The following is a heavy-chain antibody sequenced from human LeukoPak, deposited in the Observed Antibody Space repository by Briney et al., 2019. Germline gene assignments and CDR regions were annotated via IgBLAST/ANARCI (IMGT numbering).Heavy chain of an antibody. CDR2: INPSGGST. CDR1: GYTFTSYY. J-gene: IGHJ4*02. Sequence: ASVKVSCKASGYTFTSYYMHWVRQAPGQRLEWMGIINPSGGSTSYAQKFQGRVTMTRDMSTSTVYMELSSLRSEDTAVYYCARGSRAAAGRGAFDYWGQGTLVTVSS. CDR3: ARGSRAAAGRGAFDY. D-gene: IGHD6-13*01. V-gene: IGHV1-46*01.